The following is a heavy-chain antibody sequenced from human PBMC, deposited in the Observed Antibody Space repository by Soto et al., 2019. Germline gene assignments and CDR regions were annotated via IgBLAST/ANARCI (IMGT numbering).Heavy chain of an antibody. CDR3: AKDLLIAARPGANYFDY. Sequence: GGSLRLSCAASGFTFSSYGMHWVRQAPGKGLEWVAVISYDGSNKYYADSVKGRFTISRDNSKNTLYLQMNSLRAEDTAVYYCAKDLLIAARPGANYFDYWGQGTLVTVSS. CDR2: ISYDGSNK. CDR1: GFTFSSYG. V-gene: IGHV3-30*18. J-gene: IGHJ4*02. D-gene: IGHD6-6*01.